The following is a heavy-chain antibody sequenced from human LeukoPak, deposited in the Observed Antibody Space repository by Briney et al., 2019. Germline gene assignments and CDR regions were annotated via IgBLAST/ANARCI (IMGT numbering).Heavy chain of an antibody. D-gene: IGHD5-24*01. CDR3: AKGGDGYNYYFDY. V-gene: IGHV3-23*01. Sequence: GGSLRLSCTASGFTFSDYAMSWVRQAPGKGLEWVSGISGSGGSIRYADSVKGRFNISRDNSKNTLYLQMNSLRAEDTAVYYCAKGGDGYNYYFDYWGQETLVTVSS. J-gene: IGHJ4*02. CDR2: ISGSGGSI. CDR1: GFTFSDYA.